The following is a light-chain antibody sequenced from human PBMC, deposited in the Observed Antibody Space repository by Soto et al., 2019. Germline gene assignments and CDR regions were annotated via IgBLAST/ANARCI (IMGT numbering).Light chain of an antibody. V-gene: IGLV1-36*01. Sequence: QSVLTQPPSLSEAPGQTVNISCSGSSYNIASNAVNWYKQIPGKAPQLLVYYDDLLATDLLNSEASDRFSGSKSGTSASLAISGLQSEDEAVYFCSAWDDRLNGVIFGGGTKLTVL. CDR1: SYNIASNA. CDR2: YDD. CDR3: SAWDDRLNGVI. J-gene: IGLJ2*01.